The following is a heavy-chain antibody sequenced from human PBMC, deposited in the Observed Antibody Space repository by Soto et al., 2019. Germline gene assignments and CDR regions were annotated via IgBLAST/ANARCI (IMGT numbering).Heavy chain of an antibody. V-gene: IGHV3-30-3*01. J-gene: IGHJ4*02. CDR1: GFTFSSYA. Sequence: GSLRLSCAASGFTFSSYAMHWVRQAPGKGLEWVAVISYDGSNKYYADSVKGRFTISRDNSKNTLYLQMNSLRAEDTAVYYCAKDLGAYPFDYWGQGTLVTVSS. CDR3: AKDLGAYPFDY. CDR2: ISYDGSNK.